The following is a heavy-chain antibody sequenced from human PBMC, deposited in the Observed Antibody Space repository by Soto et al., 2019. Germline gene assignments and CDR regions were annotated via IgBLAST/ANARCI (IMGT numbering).Heavy chain of an antibody. D-gene: IGHD3-10*01. CDR1: GFIFSNYG. CDR3: AKDIALVRGVIIDLDV. J-gene: IGHJ6*02. Sequence: GGSLRLSCAASGFIFSNYGIHWVRQAPGKGLEWVAVISYDGDNKYYADSVKGRFAISRDNSKNTLFLQMNSLRAEDTAVYYCAKDIALVRGVIIDLDVWGQGTTVTVSS. V-gene: IGHV3-30*18. CDR2: ISYDGDNK.